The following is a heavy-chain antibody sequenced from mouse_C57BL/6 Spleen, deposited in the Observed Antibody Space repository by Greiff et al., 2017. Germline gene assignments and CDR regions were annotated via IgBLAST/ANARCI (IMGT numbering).Heavy chain of an antibody. Sequence: QVQLQQPGAELVRPGTSVKLSCKASGYTFTSYWMHWVKQRPGQGLELIGVLDPSDSYTTYNQKFKGKSTLTVDTSSSTTYMQLSRQTSEDSAVYYCARRAVARYFDVWGTGTTVTVSS. V-gene: IGHV1-59*01. J-gene: IGHJ1*03. D-gene: IGHD1-1*01. CDR3: ARRAVARYFDV. CDR1: GYTFTSYW. CDR2: LDPSDSYT.